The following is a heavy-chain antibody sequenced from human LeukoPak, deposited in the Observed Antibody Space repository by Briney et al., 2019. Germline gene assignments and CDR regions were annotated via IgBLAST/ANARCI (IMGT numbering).Heavy chain of an antibody. D-gene: IGHD3-16*01. CDR1: GGSISSYY. V-gene: IGHV4-59*01. J-gene: IGHJ6*03. CDR3: ARETSQKGAHYMDV. CDR2: IYYSGST. Sequence: PSETLSLTCTVSGGSISSYYWSWIRLTPGKGLEWIGYIYYSGSTNYNPSLKSRVTISVDTSKNQFSLKLSSVTAADTAVYYCARETSQKGAHYMDVWGKGTTVTISS.